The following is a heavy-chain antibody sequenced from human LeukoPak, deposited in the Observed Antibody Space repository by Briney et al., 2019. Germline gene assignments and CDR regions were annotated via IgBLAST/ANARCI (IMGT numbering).Heavy chain of an antibody. CDR2: IYPGDSDT. CDR1: GYSFTSYW. J-gene: IGHJ6*02. CDR3: ARHTAAAGTYRYYYGMDV. V-gene: IGHV5-51*01. D-gene: IGHD6-13*01. Sequence: GESLKISCKGSGYSFTSYWIGWVRQMPGKGLEWMGIIYPGDSDTRYSPSFQGQVTISADKPISTAYLQWSSLKASDTAMYYCARHTAAAGTYRYYYGMDVWGQGTTVTVSS.